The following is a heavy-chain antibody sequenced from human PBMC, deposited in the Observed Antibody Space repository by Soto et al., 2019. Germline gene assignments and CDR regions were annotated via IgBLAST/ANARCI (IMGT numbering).Heavy chain of an antibody. CDR1: GGTFSSYS. Sequence: QVQLVKSGAEVKKPGSSVKVSCKASGGTFSSYSINWVRQAPGQGLEWMGGIIPIFGTANYAQKFQGRVTLTADESTSTAHMELSSLRNEDTAVYYCARPFQSWPGGWYFDLWGRGTLVTGSS. J-gene: IGHJ2*01. CDR3: ARPFQSWPGGWYFDL. V-gene: IGHV1-69*01. CDR2: IIPIFGTA. D-gene: IGHD3-16*01.